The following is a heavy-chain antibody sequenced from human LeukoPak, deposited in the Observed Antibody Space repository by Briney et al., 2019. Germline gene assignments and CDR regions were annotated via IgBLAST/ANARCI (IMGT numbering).Heavy chain of an antibody. CDR2: ISSSNSHI. J-gene: IGHJ4*02. CDR3: ARGFYCTSTSCSTGFDY. Sequence: PGGSLRLSCAASGFTFSSYVMNWVRQAPGKGLEWVSSISSSNSHIYYADSVKGRFTISRDNAKNSLYLQMNSLRAEDTAAYYCARGFYCTSTSCSTGFDYWGQGALVTVSS. V-gene: IGHV3-21*01. CDR1: GFTFSSYV. D-gene: IGHD2-2*01.